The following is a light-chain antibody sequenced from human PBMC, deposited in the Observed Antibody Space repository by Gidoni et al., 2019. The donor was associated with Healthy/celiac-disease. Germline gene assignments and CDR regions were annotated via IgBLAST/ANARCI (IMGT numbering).Light chain of an antibody. Sequence: SYELTQPPSVSVSPGQTARITCSGDALPKHYAYWYQQKPGQAPVLVIYKASERPSGIPERFSGSSSGTTVTLTISGVQAEDEADYYCQSADSSGTHWVFGGGTKLTVL. CDR3: QSADSSGTHWV. J-gene: IGLJ3*02. CDR2: KAS. V-gene: IGLV3-25*02. CDR1: ALPKHY.